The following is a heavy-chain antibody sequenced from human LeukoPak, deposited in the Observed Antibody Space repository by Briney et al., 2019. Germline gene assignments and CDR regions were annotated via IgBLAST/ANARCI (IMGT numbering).Heavy chain of an antibody. J-gene: IGHJ4*02. Sequence: PGGSLRLSCAASGFTFSSYSMNWVRQAPGKGLEWVSYISSSSNTIYYADSVKGRFTISRDNAKNSLYLQMNSLRAEDTAVYYCATEVVWSVDYWGQGTLVTVSS. CDR3: ATEVVWSVDY. D-gene: IGHD3-3*01. V-gene: IGHV3-48*01. CDR2: ISSSSNTI. CDR1: GFTFSSYS.